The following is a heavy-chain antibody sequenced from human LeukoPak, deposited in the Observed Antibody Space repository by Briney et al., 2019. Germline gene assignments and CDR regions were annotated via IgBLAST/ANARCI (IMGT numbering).Heavy chain of an antibody. D-gene: IGHD3-16*02. V-gene: IGHV3-11*04. CDR3: ARSGTGNYDYVWGSYRFDY. J-gene: IGHJ4*02. CDR1: GFTFSDYY. Sequence: GGSLGLSCAASGFTFSDYYMSWIRQAPGKGLEWVSYISSSGTTINYADSLKGRFTISRDNAKNSLYLQMNSLRAEDTAVYYCARSGTGNYDYVWGSYRFDYWGQGTLVTVSS. CDR2: ISSSGTTI.